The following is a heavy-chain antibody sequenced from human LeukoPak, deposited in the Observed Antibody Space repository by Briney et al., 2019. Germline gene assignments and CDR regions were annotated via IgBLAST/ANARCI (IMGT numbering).Heavy chain of an antibody. CDR1: GFTFRAYW. V-gene: IGHV3-7*01. Sequence: PGGSLRLSCAASGFTFRAYWMSWVRQAPGKGLEWVANINQDGSEKDYVDSVKGRFTISRDNARNSLYLQINTPRAEDTAVYFCARLRYTYGKNFDYWGQGALVTVSS. CDR3: ARLRYTYGKNFDY. D-gene: IGHD5-18*01. J-gene: IGHJ4*02. CDR2: INQDGSEK.